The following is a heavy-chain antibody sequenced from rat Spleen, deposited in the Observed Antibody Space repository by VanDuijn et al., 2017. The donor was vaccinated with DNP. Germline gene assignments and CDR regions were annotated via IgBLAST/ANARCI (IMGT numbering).Heavy chain of an antibody. CDR1: GFTFSSSW. Sequence: EVQLVETGGGLVQPGRSLKLSCVASGFTFSSSWLFWIRQVPGKGLEWVASIATSGGGTYYPDSVKGRFTISRDDAKNTLYLQMNSLRSEDSATYYCASCSYYGYKWFAYWGQGTLVTVSS. CDR2: IATSGGGT. D-gene: IGHD1-9*01. V-gene: IGHV5-58*01. J-gene: IGHJ3*01. CDR3: ASCSYYGYKWFAY.